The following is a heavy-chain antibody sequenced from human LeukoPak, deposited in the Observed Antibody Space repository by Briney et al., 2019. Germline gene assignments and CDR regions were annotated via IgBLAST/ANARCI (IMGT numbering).Heavy chain of an antibody. V-gene: IGHV1-2*02. D-gene: IGHD1-26*01. CDR3: ARGSGSYHYDY. CDR2: INPNSGGT. Sequence: ASVRVSCKASGYTFTGYYMHWVRQAPGQGLEWMGWINPNSGGTNYAQTFQGRVTMTRDTSISTAYMELSRLRSDDTAVYYCARGSGSYHYDYWGQGTLVTVSS. J-gene: IGHJ4*02. CDR1: GYTFTGYY.